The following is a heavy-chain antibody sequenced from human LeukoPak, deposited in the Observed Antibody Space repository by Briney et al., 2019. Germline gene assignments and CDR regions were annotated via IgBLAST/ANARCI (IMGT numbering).Heavy chain of an antibody. Sequence: PGGSLRLSCAVSRFPFSVYEMNWVRQAPGKGLEWVSNIASSGTTKYYADSVKGRFSFSRDNAKSSLYLQMNSLRVEDTAVYYCTLLAVASDFDYWGQGALVTVSS. V-gene: IGHV3-48*03. D-gene: IGHD6-19*01. CDR3: TLLAVASDFDY. CDR1: RFPFSVYE. J-gene: IGHJ4*02. CDR2: IASSGTTK.